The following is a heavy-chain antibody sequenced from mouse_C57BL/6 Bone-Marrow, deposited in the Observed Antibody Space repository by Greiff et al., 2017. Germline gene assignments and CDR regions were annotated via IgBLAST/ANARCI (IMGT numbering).Heavy chain of an antibody. Sequence: VQLQQSVAELVRPGASVKLSCTASGFNIKNTYMHWVKQRPEQGLEWIGRIDPANGNTKYARKFQGKDTITADTSSNTAYLQLSSLTSEDTAIYYCASDFYGSSRSDVWGTGTTVTVSS. V-gene: IGHV14-3*01. CDR3: ASDFYGSSRSDV. D-gene: IGHD1-1*01. CDR1: GFNIKNTY. J-gene: IGHJ1*03. CDR2: IDPANGNT.